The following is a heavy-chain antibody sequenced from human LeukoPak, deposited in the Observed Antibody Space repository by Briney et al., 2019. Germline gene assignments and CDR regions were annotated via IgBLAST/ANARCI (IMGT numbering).Heavy chain of an antibody. D-gene: IGHD2-15*01. CDR2: IKQDGSEK. J-gene: IGHJ4*02. CDR3: ARARYCSGGSCYSSYYFDY. Sequence: GGSLRLSCAASGFTFSTYWMNWVRQAPGKGLEGVANIKQDGSEKYYVDSVKGRFTISRDNAKNSVYLQMNSLRAEDTAVYYCARARYCSGGSCYSSYYFDYWGQGTLVTVSS. V-gene: IGHV3-7*04. CDR1: GFTFSTYW.